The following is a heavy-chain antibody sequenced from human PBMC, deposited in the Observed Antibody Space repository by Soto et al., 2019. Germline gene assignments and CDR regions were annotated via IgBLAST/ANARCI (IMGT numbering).Heavy chain of an antibody. V-gene: IGHV1-18*01. D-gene: IGHD1-26*01. Sequence: QVQLVQSGAEVRKPGASVKVSCKASRYTLSSYTINWVRQAPGQGLEWMGWISGYNDDTRYAHNLQGRVTMTTDTSTSTAYMELRSLRSDDTAVYYCAYSAGVGSYSLFVYWGQGTLVTVSS. CDR1: RYTLSSYT. CDR2: ISGYNDDT. CDR3: AYSAGVGSYSLFVY. J-gene: IGHJ4*02.